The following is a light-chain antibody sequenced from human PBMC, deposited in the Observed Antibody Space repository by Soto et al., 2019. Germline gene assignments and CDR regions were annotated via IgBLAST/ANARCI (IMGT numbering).Light chain of an antibody. V-gene: IGLV2-14*01. CDR1: SSDVGVYNY. CDR3: SSYRSTSTLEGWV. Sequence: HSVLTQPASVSGSPGQSITISCTGTSSDVGVYNYVSWYQQHPGKAPKLLILEVNNRPSGVSNRFSGSKSGNTASLTISGLQAEDEGDYYCSSYRSTSTLEGWVFGGGTQLTVL. CDR2: EVN. J-gene: IGLJ3*02.